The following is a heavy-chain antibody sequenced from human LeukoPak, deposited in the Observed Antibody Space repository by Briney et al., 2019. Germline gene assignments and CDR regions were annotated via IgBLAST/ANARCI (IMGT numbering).Heavy chain of an antibody. J-gene: IGHJ4*02. D-gene: IGHD4-23*01. CDR1: GGSISSGGYF. V-gene: IGHV4-30-2*01. Sequence: PSETLSLTCAVSGGSISSGGYFWSWIRQPPGKGLEWIGYIYRSGSTYYNPSLKSRVTISVDRSKNQFSLKLSSVTAADTAVYYCARGGGGNTFDYWGQGTLVTVSS. CDR2: IYRSGST. CDR3: ARGGGGNTFDY.